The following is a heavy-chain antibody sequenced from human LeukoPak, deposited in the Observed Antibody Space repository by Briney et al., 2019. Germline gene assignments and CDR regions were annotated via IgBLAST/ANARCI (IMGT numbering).Heavy chain of an antibody. CDR1: GFTFSSYE. CDR2: ISSSGTTI. J-gene: IGHJ5*02. CDR3: ARDLLTGSGWFDP. Sequence: GGSLRLFCAASGFTFSSYEMIWVRQAPGKGLEWISYISSSGTTIYYADSVRGRFTISRDNAKNSLYLQMNSLRAEHTAVYYCARDLLTGSGWFDPWGQGTLVTVSS. D-gene: IGHD1-14*01. V-gene: IGHV3-48*03.